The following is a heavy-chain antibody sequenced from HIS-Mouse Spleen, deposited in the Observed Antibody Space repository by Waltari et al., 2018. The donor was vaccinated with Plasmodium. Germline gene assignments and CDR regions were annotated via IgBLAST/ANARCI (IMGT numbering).Heavy chain of an antibody. CDR2: IDWDYDK. CDR1: GFSLSTSGMF. J-gene: IGHJ4*02. Sequence: QVTLRESGPALVKPTQTLTLTCTFSGFSLSTSGMFVSWILHPQGKAREWLGRIDWDYDKYYSTSLKTRLTISKDTSKNQLVLTMTNMDLVDTATYYCARHKKRGQLVRGYFDYWGQGTLVTVSS. D-gene: IGHD6-6*01. CDR3: ARHKKRGQLVRGYFDY. V-gene: IGHV2-70*15.